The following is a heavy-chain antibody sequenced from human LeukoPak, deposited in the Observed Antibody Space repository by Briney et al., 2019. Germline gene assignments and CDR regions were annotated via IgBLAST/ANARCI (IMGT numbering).Heavy chain of an antibody. D-gene: IGHD6-13*01. CDR3: ARGRWSSSWYRVAAIDY. J-gene: IGHJ4*02. CDR2: VIHSGST. V-gene: IGHV4-34*01. CDR1: CGSFSGYY. Sequence: PSETLSLTCAVYCGSFSGYYGSWIRQPPGKGLECIGEVIHSGSTNYTPSLRSRVNISVDTSKNQFSLKLSSVTAADTAVYYCARGRWSSSWYRVAAIDYWGQGTLVTVSS.